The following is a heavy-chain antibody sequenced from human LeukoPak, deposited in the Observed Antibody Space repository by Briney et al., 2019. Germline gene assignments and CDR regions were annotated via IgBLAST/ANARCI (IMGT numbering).Heavy chain of an antibody. J-gene: IGHJ4*02. D-gene: IGHD5-12*01. CDR1: GGSFSGYY. CDR3: ARVRDIEATNFDY. V-gene: IGHV4-59*01. CDR2: FYYSGTT. Sequence: SETLSLTCAVYGGSFSGYYWSWIRQPPGKGLQWIGYFYYSGTTNYNPSLGSRVTISVDTSKNQFSLELTSVSAADTAVYYCARVRDIEATNFDYWGQGSLATVSS.